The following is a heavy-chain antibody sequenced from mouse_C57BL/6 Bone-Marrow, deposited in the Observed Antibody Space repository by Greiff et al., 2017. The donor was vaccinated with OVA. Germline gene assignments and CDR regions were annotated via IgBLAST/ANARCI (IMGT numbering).Heavy chain of an antibody. CDR1: GYTFTSYW. D-gene: IGHD1-2*01. CDR2: IDPSDSYT. J-gene: IGHJ2*01. CDR3: AIDTTAYFDY. V-gene: IGHV1-69*01. Sequence: QVQLQQPGAELVMPGASVKLSCKASGYTFTSYWMHWVKQRPGQGLEWIGEIDPSDSYTNYNQKFKGKSTLTVDKSSSTAYMQLSSLTSEDSAVYYCAIDTTAYFDYWGQGTTLTVSS.